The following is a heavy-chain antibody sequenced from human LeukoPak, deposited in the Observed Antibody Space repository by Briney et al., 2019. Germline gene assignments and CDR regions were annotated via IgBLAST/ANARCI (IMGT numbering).Heavy chain of an antibody. V-gene: IGHV1-2*02. Sequence: ASVKVSCKASGYTFTGYYMHWVRQAPGQGLEWMGWINPNSGGTNYAQKFQGRVTMTRDTSISTAYMELSRLRPDDTAVYYCARSRELEYYNWFDPWGQGTLVTVSS. CDR3: ARSRELEYYNWFDP. CDR2: INPNSGGT. CDR1: GYTFTGYY. D-gene: IGHD1-26*01. J-gene: IGHJ5*02.